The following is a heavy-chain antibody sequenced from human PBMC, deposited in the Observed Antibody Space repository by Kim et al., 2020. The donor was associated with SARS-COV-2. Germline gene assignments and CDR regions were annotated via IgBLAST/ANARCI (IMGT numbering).Heavy chain of an antibody. Sequence: ASVKVSCKASGYTFTGYYMHWVRQAPGQGLEWMGRINPNTGGTNFAQQFQGTVTLTRDTSISTAYMEMSRLRSDDTAVYYCVTKGSADSSGYYTFDYWGQGTLVTLSS. CDR2: INPNTGGT. D-gene: IGHD3-22*01. J-gene: IGHJ4*02. CDR1: GYTFTGYY. V-gene: IGHV1-2*06. CDR3: VTKGSADSSGYYTFDY.